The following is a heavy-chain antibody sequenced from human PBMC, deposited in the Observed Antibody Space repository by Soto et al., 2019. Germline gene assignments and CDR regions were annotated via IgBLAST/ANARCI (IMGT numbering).Heavy chain of an antibody. J-gene: IGHJ3*01. CDR1: GFSFTSYL. V-gene: IGHV5-51*01. Sequence: PGEAPKISCEAFGFSFTSYLVGWVRPMAGVGLEWIGSIYPGDSAARYSPSFQGQVTISVDKSITTAYLQWSSLTASDTAIYYCAKQGRYCSSASCYFGVWGQGTMVTVSS. CDR3: AKQGRYCSSASCYFGV. CDR2: IYPGDSAA. D-gene: IGHD2-2*01.